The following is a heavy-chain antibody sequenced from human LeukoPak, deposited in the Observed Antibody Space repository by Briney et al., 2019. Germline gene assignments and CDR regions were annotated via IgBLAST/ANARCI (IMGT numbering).Heavy chain of an antibody. Sequence: ASVKVSCKASGYTFTSYAMHWVRQAPGQRLEWMGWINAGNGNTKYSQKFQGRVTITRDTSASTAYMELSSLRSEDTAVYYCARGSGKAAAGKTGGLTVDYWGQGTLVTVSS. D-gene: IGHD6-13*01. CDR3: ARGSGKAAAGKTGGLTVDY. J-gene: IGHJ4*02. CDR1: GYTFTSYA. CDR2: INAGNGNT. V-gene: IGHV1-3*01.